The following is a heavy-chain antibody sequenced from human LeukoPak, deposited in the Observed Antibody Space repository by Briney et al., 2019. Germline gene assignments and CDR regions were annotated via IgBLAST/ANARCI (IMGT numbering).Heavy chain of an antibody. V-gene: IGHV4-59*01. CDR1: GGSISSYY. CDR3: ARVGLFFVDFWSGYYTGTGWFDP. Sequence: KSSETLSLTCTVSGGSISSYYWSWIRQPPGKGLEWIGYNYYSGSTNYNPSLKSRVTISVDTSKNQFSLKLSPVTAADAAVYYCARVGLFFVDFWSGYYTGTGWFDPWGQGTLVTVSS. CDR2: NYYSGST. J-gene: IGHJ5*02. D-gene: IGHD3-3*01.